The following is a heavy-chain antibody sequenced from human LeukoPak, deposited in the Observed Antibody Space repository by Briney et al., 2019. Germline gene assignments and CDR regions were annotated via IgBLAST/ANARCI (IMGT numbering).Heavy chain of an antibody. D-gene: IGHD1-7*01. J-gene: IGHJ5*02. CDR3: ARDSYRTRNYNWFDP. CDR2: ISTKKGNT. CDR1: GYTFTNFG. V-gene: IGHV1-18*01. Sequence: ASVKVSCKASGYTFTNFGLSWVRQVPGQGPEYLGWISTKKGNTNYAQKFQGRVTITADKSTSTAYMELSSLRSEDTAVYYCARDSYRTRNYNWFDPWGQGTLVTVSS.